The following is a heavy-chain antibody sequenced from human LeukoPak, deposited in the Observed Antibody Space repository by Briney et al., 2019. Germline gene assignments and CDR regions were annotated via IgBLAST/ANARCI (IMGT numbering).Heavy chain of an antibody. CDR3: ARLQRTFGGHSRYYDS. J-gene: IGHJ5*01. D-gene: IGHD4-23*01. Sequence: QSGPTLVNPTQTVTLTFTYAGFSLSTSGLGVGWIRQPPGMALEWLALMDWDADKRYSPSLRSRLTITKDTSKNQVVLTMTNMEAVDTATYYCARLQRTFGGHSRYYDSWGRGTLVTVSS. CDR2: MDWDADK. V-gene: IGHV2-5*02. CDR1: GFSLSTSGLG.